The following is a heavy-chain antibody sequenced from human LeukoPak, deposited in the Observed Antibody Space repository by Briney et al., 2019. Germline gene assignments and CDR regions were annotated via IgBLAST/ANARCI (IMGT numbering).Heavy chain of an antibody. CDR2: IRYDGSNK. V-gene: IGHV3-30*02. J-gene: IGHJ4*02. CDR3: ARDRYSSSWYTWGD. D-gene: IGHD6-13*01. CDR1: GFTFNTYA. Sequence: GGSLRLSCAASGFTFNTYAMDWVRQAPGKGLEWVAFIRYDGSNKYHADSVKGRFTISRDNSKNTLYLQMNSLRAEDTAVYYCARDRYSSSWYTWGDWGQGTLVTVSS.